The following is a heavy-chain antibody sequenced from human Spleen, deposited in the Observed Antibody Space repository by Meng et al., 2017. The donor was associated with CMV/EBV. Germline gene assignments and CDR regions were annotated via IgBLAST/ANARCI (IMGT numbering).Heavy chain of an antibody. CDR1: YGSSIGYY. CDR3: ADRVY. CDR2: IYHRGST. V-gene: IGHV4-34*01. J-gene: IGHJ4*02. D-gene: IGHD1-14*01. Sequence: PSARPSLTCVRSYGSSIGYYWSSVRQPPGKWLEWIRPIYHRGSTNYNPTRKGRVTISVDTSKSQFSLKRTSVTAAATAVYYCADRVYWSQGTLVTVSS.